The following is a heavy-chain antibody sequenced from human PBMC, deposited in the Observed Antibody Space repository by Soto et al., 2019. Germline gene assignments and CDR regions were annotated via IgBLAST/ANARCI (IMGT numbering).Heavy chain of an antibody. CDR1: GYAFTTYG. D-gene: IGHD1-1*01. Sequence: QVHLVQSGAEVKKPGASVKVSCKGSGYAFTTYGITWVRQAPGQGLEWMGWISAHNGNTNYAQKLQGRVTVTRDTSTSTXYXEXRSLRSDDTAVYYCARGRYGDYWGQGALVTVSS. CDR2: ISAHNGNT. CDR3: ARGRYGDY. V-gene: IGHV1-18*01. J-gene: IGHJ4*02.